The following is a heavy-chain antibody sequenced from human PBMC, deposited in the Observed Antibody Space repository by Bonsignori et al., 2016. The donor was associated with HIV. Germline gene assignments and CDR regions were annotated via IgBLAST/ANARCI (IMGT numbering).Heavy chain of an antibody. D-gene: IGHD1-14*01. CDR1: GGTFSNFA. Sequence: QVRLVQSGAEVRKPGSSVKVSCEVSGGTFSNFAINWVQQAPGQGLEWMGGIIPIFRTPHYAQRFQGRITITTDESSSTAYMELSSLRSDDTAFLFCARNVAEGIEPSGPFAYWGQGTLVTVSS. CDR3: ARNVAEGIEPSGPFAY. V-gene: IGHV1-69*05. CDR2: IIPIFRTP. J-gene: IGHJ4*02.